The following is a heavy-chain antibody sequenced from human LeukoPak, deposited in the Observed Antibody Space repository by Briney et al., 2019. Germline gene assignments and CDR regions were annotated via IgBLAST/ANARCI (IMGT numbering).Heavy chain of an antibody. CDR2: ISYDGSNK. Sequence: PGGSLRLSCAASGFTFSSYAMHWVRQAPGKGLEWVAVISYDGSNKYYADSVKGRFTISRDNSKNTLYLQMNSLRAEDTAVYYCASDERGGFYYFDYWGQGTLVTVSS. CDR1: GFTFSSYA. J-gene: IGHJ4*02. CDR3: ASDERGGFYYFDY. V-gene: IGHV3-30-3*01. D-gene: IGHD3-10*01.